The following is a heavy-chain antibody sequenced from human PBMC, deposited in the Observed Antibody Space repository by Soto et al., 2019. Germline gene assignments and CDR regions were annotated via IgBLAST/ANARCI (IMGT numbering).Heavy chain of an antibody. CDR2: IYYSGST. D-gene: IGHD5-18*01. CDR1: GGSISSGDYY. CDR3: ARERIQLYQHFDY. J-gene: IGHJ4*02. Sequence: PSETLSLTCTVSGGSISSGDYYWSWIRQPPGKGLEWIGYIYYSGSTYYNPSLKSRVTISVDTSKNQFSLKLSSVTAADTAVYYCARERIQLYQHFDYWGQGTLVTVSS. V-gene: IGHV4-30-4*01.